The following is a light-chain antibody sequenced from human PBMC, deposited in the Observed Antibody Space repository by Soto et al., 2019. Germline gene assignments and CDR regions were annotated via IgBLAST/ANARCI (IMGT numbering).Light chain of an antibody. CDR3: QNNNSAPMT. V-gene: IGKV1-27*01. CDR1: QGISSY. Sequence: DIQMTQSPSSLSASVGDRVTITCRASQGISSYLAWYQQKPGKVPKLLIYAASTLQSGIPSRFSGSGCGTDFTITISSLQHEDVATYYRQNNNSAPMTFGQGTKVEIK. CDR2: AAS. J-gene: IGKJ1*01.